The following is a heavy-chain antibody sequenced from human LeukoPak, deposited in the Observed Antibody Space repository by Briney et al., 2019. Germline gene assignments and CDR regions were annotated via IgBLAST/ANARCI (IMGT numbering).Heavy chain of an antibody. CDR1: GYTFTSCG. D-gene: IGHD6-13*01. CDR2: ISAYNGNT. Sequence: ASVKVSCKASGYTFTSCGISWVRQAPGQGLEWMGWISAYNGNTNYAQKLQGRVTMTTDTSTSTAYMELRSLRSDDTAVYCCARSSAGIAAAGGVYWGQGTLVTVSS. J-gene: IGHJ4*02. V-gene: IGHV1-18*04. CDR3: ARSSAGIAAAGGVY.